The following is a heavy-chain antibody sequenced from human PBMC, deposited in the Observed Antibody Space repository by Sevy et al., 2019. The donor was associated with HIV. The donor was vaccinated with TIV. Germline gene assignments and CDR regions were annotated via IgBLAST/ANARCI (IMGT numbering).Heavy chain of an antibody. Sequence: GGSLRLSCAASGFTFDDYAMHWVRQAPGKGLEWVSGISWNSGSIGYADSVKGRFTISRDNAKVSLYLQMNSLRAEDTALYYCAKDPDGYYDSSGYYLDYWGQGTLVTVSS. CDR1: GFTFDDYA. CDR3: AKDPDGYYDSSGYYLDY. D-gene: IGHD3-22*01. J-gene: IGHJ4*02. V-gene: IGHV3-9*01. CDR2: ISWNSGSI.